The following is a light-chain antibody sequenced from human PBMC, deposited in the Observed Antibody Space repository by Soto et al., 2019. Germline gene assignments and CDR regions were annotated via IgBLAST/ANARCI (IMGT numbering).Light chain of an antibody. Sequence: QSVLTQPASVSGPPGQSITISCTGSSSDVGRFNFVSWYQQRPGKAPKLMIYEDTKRPSGVSNRFSGSKSGNTASLTISGLQAEDEADYYCCSYAGSITFVFGTGTKVTVL. J-gene: IGLJ1*01. CDR3: CSYAGSITFV. CDR1: SSDVGRFNF. CDR2: EDT. V-gene: IGLV2-23*01.